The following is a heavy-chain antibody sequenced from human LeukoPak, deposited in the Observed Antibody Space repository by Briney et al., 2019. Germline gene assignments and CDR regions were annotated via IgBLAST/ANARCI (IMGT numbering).Heavy chain of an antibody. J-gene: IGHJ3*02. Sequence: GASVTVSFKASGGTFSSYAISWVRQAPGQGLEWMGRIIPILGIANYAQKFQGRVTITADKSTSTAYMELSSLRSEDTAVYYCARDSSGSDAFDIWGQGTMVTVSS. CDR3: ARDSSGSDAFDI. V-gene: IGHV1-69*04. D-gene: IGHD3-22*01. CDR2: IIPILGIA. CDR1: GGTFSSYA.